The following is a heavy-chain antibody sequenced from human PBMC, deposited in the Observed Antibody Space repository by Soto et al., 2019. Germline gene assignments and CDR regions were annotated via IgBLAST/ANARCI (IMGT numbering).Heavy chain of an antibody. V-gene: IGHV3-21*01. CDR1: GFTFSSYS. CDR2: ISSSSSYI. D-gene: IGHD6-13*01. J-gene: IGHJ6*02. Sequence: GGSLRLSCAASGFTFSSYSMNWVRQAPGKGLEWVSSISSSSSYIYYADSVKGRFTISRDNAKNSLYLQMNSLRAEDTAVYYCAVLAAAGSFYYYGMDVWGQGTTVTVSS. CDR3: AVLAAAGSFYYYGMDV.